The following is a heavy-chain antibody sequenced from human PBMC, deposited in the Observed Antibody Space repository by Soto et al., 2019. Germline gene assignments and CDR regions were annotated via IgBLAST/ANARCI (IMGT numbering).Heavy chain of an antibody. Sequence: PSETLSLTCSVSGGSVSSGDYYWTWIRQPPGKGLEWIGYIYFNGSTNYNPSLKSRVSISSDRSKNQFSLRLSSVTAADTAVYYCARDRPRTIDNSALYSYGLEVWGLGTTVTVSS. D-gene: IGHD6-19*01. CDR2: IYFNGST. V-gene: IGHV4-61*08. J-gene: IGHJ6*02. CDR1: GGSVSSGDYY. CDR3: ARDRPRTIDNSALYSYGLEV.